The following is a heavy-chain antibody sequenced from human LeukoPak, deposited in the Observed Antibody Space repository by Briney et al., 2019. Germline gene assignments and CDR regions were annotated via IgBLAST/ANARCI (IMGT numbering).Heavy chain of an antibody. D-gene: IGHD6-13*01. CDR1: GYTFTNYG. V-gene: IGHV1-18*01. CDR3: ARVTGSSISSRSLLY. CDR2: INPYNGNT. Sequence: ASVKVSCKASGYTFTNYGISWVRQAPGRGLEWMGQINPYNGNTNYAQRLQGRVTMTTDTSTSTSYMELRSLTSDDTAVYYCARVTGSSISSRSLLYWGQGTLVTVSS. J-gene: IGHJ4*02.